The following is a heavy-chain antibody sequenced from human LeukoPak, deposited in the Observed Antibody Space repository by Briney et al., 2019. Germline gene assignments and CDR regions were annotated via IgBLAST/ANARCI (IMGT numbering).Heavy chain of an antibody. D-gene: IGHD2-2*01. J-gene: IGHJ5*02. CDR2: IYYSVST. V-gene: IGHV4-31*03. Sequence: PSQTLSLTCTVSGGSISSGGYDWSWIRQHPGKGLEWIGYIYYSVSTYYYPSLKSRVTISVDTSKSQCSLKLSSVTAAHTAVRYCARKNDIVVVPAAPRVTWFDPWGQGTLGTVSS. CDR3: ARKNDIVVVPAAPRVTWFDP. CDR1: GGSISSGGYD.